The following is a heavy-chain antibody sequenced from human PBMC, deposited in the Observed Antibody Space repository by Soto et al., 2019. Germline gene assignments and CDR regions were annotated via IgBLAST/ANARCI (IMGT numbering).Heavy chain of an antibody. CDR3: ERLGHSYSFDY. Sequence: GESLKISCKGSGYRFTSYCISWVRQMPGKGLEWMGRIDPSDSYTNYSPSFQGHVTISAAKSISTAYLQWSSLKASDTAMYYCERLGHSYSFDYWGHGTMVTVSS. J-gene: IGHJ4*01. V-gene: IGHV5-10-1*01. D-gene: IGHD1-26*01. CDR1: GYRFTSYC. CDR2: IDPSDSYT.